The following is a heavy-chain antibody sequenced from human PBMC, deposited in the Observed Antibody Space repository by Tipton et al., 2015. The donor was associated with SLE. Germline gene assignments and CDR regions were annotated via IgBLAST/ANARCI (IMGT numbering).Heavy chain of an antibody. CDR3: ARSFWSGYRLDY. CDR1: GGSISPYY. V-gene: IGHV4-4*07. J-gene: IGHJ4*02. Sequence: TLSLTCTVSGGSISPYYWTWIRQPAGKGLEWIGRIYTSGSTNYNPSLKSRVTISVDTSKNQFSLKLSSVTAADTAVYYCARSFWSGYRLDYWGQGTLVTVSS. CDR2: IYTSGST. D-gene: IGHD3-3*01.